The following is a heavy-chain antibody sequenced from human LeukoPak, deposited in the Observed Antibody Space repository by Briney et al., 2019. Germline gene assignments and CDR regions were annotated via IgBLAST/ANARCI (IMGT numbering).Heavy chain of an antibody. V-gene: IGHV1-2*02. CDR1: GYTFTGYY. J-gene: IGHJ5*02. Sequence: ASVRVSCKASGYTFTGYYMHWVRQAPGQGLEWMGWINPNSGGTNYAQKFQGRVTMTRDTSISTAYMELSRLRSDDTAVYYCARDCSGGSCSSFDPWGRGTLVTVSS. CDR2: INPNSGGT. CDR3: ARDCSGGSCSSFDP. D-gene: IGHD2-15*01.